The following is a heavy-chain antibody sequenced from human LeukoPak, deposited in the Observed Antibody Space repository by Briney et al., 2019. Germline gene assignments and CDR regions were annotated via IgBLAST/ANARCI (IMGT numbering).Heavy chain of an antibody. CDR3: ARDRDYAFDS. D-gene: IGHD4-17*01. J-gene: IGHJ4*02. Sequence: GRSLRLSCAASGFTFSNFTMHWVRQAPGKGLEWVSYIGGTHSNIYYADSVKGRFTISRDDAKNSLYLQMNSLRDEDTAVYYCARDRDYAFDSWGQGTLVTVSS. CDR2: IGGTHSNI. V-gene: IGHV3-48*02. CDR1: GFTFSNFT.